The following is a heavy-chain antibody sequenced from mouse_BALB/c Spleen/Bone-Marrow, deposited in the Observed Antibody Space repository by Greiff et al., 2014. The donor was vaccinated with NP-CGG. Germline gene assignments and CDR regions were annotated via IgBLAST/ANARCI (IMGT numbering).Heavy chain of an antibody. CDR2: IRNEPNGYTT. CDR3: ARDYSGYFDF. Sequence: EVKLVESGGGLVQPGGSLRLSCTTSGFTFTDYFMTWVRQPPGKALEWLGFIRNEPNGYTTEYNPSVKGRFTISRDNSQGILYLQMNTLRAEDSAIYYCARDYSGYFDFWGQGTTLTVSS. J-gene: IGHJ2*01. CDR1: GFTFTDYF. D-gene: IGHD5-1*01. V-gene: IGHV7-3*02.